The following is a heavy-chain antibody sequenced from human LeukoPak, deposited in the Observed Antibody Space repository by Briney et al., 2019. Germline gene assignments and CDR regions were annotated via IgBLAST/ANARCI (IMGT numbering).Heavy chain of an antibody. Sequence: GGSLRLSCAASGFTFSSYAMSWVRQAPGKGLEWVSAISGSGCSTYYADSVKGRFNICRDNSKNTLYLQMNSLRAEDTGVYYCAKSPKYRTWKYYFDYWGQGTLVTVSS. D-gene: IGHD1-1*01. CDR2: ISGSGCST. V-gene: IGHV3-23*01. J-gene: IGHJ4*02. CDR3: AKSPKYRTWKYYFDY. CDR1: GFTFSSYA.